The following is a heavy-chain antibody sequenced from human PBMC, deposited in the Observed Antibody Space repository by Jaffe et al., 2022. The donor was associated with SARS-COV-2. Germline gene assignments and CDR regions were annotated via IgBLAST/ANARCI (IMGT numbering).Heavy chain of an antibody. CDR1: GGTFSSYA. J-gene: IGHJ6*02. CDR2: IIPIFGTA. Sequence: QVQLVQSGAEVKKPGSSVKVSCKASGGTFSSYAISWVRQAPGQGLEWMGGIIPIFGTANYAQKFQGRVTITADESTSTAYMELSSLRSEDTAVYYCARALGAAAGTRNYYYGMDVWGQGTTVTVSS. D-gene: IGHD6-13*01. V-gene: IGHV1-69*01. CDR3: ARALGAAAGTRNYYYGMDV.